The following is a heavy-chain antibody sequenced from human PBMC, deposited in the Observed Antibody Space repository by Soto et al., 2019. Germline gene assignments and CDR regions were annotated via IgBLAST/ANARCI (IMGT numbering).Heavy chain of an antibody. J-gene: IGHJ3*02. D-gene: IGHD3-22*01. V-gene: IGHV4-39*01. CDR1: GGSISSSSYY. Sequence: PSETLSLTCTVSGGSISSSSYYWGWIRQPPGKGLEWIGSIYYSGSTYYNPSLKSRVTISVDTSKNQFSLKLSSVTAADTAVYYCARHYYYDSSGSDAFDIWGQGTMVTVS. CDR3: ARHYYYDSSGSDAFDI. CDR2: IYYSGST.